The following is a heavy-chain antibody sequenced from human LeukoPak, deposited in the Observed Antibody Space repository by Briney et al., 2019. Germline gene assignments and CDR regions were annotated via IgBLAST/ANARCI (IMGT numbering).Heavy chain of an antibody. CDR1: GYSLTELS. CDR2: FDPEDIET. Sequence: ASVKVSCKVSGYSLTELSMHWVRQTPGKGLEWMGGFDPEDIETIYAQKFQGRVTMTEDTSTDTAYMELSILRSEDTAVYYCATEATSFYYWGQGTLVTVSS. CDR3: ATEATSFYY. J-gene: IGHJ4*02. V-gene: IGHV1-24*01.